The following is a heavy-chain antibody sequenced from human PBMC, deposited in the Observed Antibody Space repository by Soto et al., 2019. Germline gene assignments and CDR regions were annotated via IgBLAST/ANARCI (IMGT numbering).Heavy chain of an antibody. CDR3: ARELGYCSGGSCQKFDY. CDR2: INPSGGST. J-gene: IGHJ4*02. CDR1: GYTFTSYY. D-gene: IGHD2-15*01. V-gene: IGHV1-46*01. Sequence: GASVKVSCKASGYTFTSYYMHWVRQAPGQGLEWMGIINPSGGSTSYAQKFQGRVTMTRDTSTSTVYMELSSLRSEDTAVYYCARELGYCSGGSCQKFDYWGQGTLVTVSS.